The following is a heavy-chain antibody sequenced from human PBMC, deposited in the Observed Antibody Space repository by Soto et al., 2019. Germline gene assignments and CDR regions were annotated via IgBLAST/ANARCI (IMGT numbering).Heavy chain of an antibody. Sequence: QVQLVESGGGVVQPGRSLRLSCAASGFTFSSYAMHWVRQAPGKGLEWVAVISYDGSNKYYADSVKGRFTISRDNSKSTPYLQMNRLRAEDTAVYYCARDVGEYSSSFGYWGQGTLVTVSS. CDR1: GFTFSSYA. CDR2: ISYDGSNK. D-gene: IGHD6-6*01. CDR3: ARDVGEYSSSFGY. V-gene: IGHV3-30-3*01. J-gene: IGHJ4*02.